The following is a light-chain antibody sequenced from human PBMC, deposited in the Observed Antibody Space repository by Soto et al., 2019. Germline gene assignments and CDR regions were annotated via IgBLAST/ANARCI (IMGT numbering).Light chain of an antibody. CDR3: CSYAHSDTHNYA. J-gene: IGLJ1*01. V-gene: IGLV2-23*01. Sequence: SDLNKAGSVYRAHGHGINITKNKNSSDVANDKFVSWYQQHPGKAPKLMIYEGTKRPSGVSDRFSASKSGDTASLTISGLQAEDEADYYCCSYAHSDTHNYAFGTGTKATVL. CDR2: EGT. CDR1: SSDVANDKF.